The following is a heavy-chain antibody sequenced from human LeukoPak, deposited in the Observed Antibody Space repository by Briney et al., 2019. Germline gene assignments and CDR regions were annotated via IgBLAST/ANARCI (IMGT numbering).Heavy chain of an antibody. V-gene: IGHV3-7*01. CDR2: IKQDGSEK. CDR1: GFTLSSYW. D-gene: IGHD3-10*01. CDR3: ATEIRGHY. Sequence: GGSLRLSCAASGFTLSSYWMTWVRQAPGKGLEWVANIKQDGSEKYYVDSVKGRFTTSRDNAKNSLYLQMNGLRAEDTAVYYCATEIRGHYWGQGTLVTVSS. J-gene: IGHJ4*02.